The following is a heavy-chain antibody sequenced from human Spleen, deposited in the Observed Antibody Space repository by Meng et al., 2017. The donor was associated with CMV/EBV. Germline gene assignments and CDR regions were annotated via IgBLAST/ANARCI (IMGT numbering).Heavy chain of an antibody. CDR1: GFPFSSYA. V-gene: IGHV3-30*04. J-gene: IGHJ4*02. D-gene: IGHD6-13*01. CDR3: ARTAASSSWDHNY. CDR2: ISYDGSNK. Sequence: CAASGFPFSSYAMHWVRQAPGKGLEWVAVISYDGSNKYYADSVKGRFTISRDNSKNTLYLQMNSLRAEDTAVYYCARTAASSSWDHNYWGQGTLVTVSS.